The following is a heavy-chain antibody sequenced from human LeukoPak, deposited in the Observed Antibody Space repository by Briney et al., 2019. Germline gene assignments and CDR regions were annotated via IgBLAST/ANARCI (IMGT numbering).Heavy chain of an antibody. D-gene: IGHD6-19*01. J-gene: IGHJ4*02. Sequence: LSLTCAVSGGSISSSNWWSWVRQAPGKGLEWVAVIWYDGSNKYYADSVKGRFTISRDNSKNTLYLQMNSLRAEDTAVYYCARDSIAVASLDYWGQGTLVTVSS. CDR1: GGSISSSNW. CDR2: IWYDGSNK. V-gene: IGHV3-33*08. CDR3: ARDSIAVASLDY.